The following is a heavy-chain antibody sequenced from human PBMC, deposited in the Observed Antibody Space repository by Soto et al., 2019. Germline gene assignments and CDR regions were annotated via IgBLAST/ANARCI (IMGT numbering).Heavy chain of an antibody. Sequence: PGGSLRLSCAASGFTFSSYAMSWVRQAPGKGLEWVSAISGSGGSTYYADSVKGRFTISRDNSKNTLYLQMNSLRAEDTAVYYCAKDPRPDYDSSGYFDYWGQGTLVTVSS. CDR1: GFTFSSYA. CDR3: AKDPRPDYDSSGYFDY. V-gene: IGHV3-23*01. D-gene: IGHD3-22*01. CDR2: ISGSGGST. J-gene: IGHJ4*02.